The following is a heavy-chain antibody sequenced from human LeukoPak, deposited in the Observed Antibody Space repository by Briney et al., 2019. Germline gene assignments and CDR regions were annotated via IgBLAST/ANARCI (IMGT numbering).Heavy chain of an antibody. Sequence: GGSLRLSCTASGFTFGDYAMSWVRQAPGKGLEWVGFIRSKAYGGTTDSAASVQGSFTISRDNSKSIDYLQMNSLKTEDTAVYYCTRGTRGGITMVRGVISPVRYYYGTDVSGKGSTVTLSA. J-gene: IGHJ6*01. CDR2: IRSKAYGGTT. CDR1: GFTFGDYA. V-gene: IGHV3-49*04. D-gene: IGHD3-10*01. CDR3: TRGTRGGITMVRGVISPVRYYYGTDV.